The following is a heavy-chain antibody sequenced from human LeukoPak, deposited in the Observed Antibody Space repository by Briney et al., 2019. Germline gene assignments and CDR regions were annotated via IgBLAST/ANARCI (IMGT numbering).Heavy chain of an antibody. CDR2: ISGSSDST. V-gene: IGHV3-23*01. CDR3: AKAVVVAATPRYFDY. Sequence: GGSLRLSCAASGFTFDDYGMSWVRQAPGKGLEWVSGISGSSDSTYFADSVKGRFTISRDNSQNTLSLQMSSLRAEDTAVYYCAKAVVVAATPRYFDYWGQGTLVTVSS. CDR1: GFTFDDYG. D-gene: IGHD2-15*01. J-gene: IGHJ4*02.